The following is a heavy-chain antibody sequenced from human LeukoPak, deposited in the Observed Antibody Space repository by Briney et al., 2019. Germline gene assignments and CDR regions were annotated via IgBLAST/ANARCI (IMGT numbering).Heavy chain of an antibody. CDR2: ISHDGNVQ. V-gene: IGHV3-30*18. Sequence: GGSLRLSCAASGFTFSSYGMQWVRQAPGKGLEWVAVISHDGNVQHYADSVKGRFTISRDNSKNTLYLQMNSLRAEDTAVYYCAKVLQYSSSKIHYYYYYGMDVWGQGTTVTVSS. D-gene: IGHD6-6*01. CDR3: AKVLQYSSSKIHYYYYYGMDV. J-gene: IGHJ6*02. CDR1: GFTFSSYG.